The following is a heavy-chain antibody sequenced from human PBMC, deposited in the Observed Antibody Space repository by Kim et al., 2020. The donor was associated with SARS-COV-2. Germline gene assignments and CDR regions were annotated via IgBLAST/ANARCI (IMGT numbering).Heavy chain of an antibody. Sequence: SETLSLTCTVSGGSISSGSYYWSWIRQPAGKGLEWIGRIYTSGSTNYNPSLKSRVTISVDTSKNQFSLKLSSVTAADTAVYYCARESRSSGWLGVYYFDYWGQGTLVTVSS. D-gene: IGHD6-19*01. V-gene: IGHV4-61*02. CDR1: GGSISSGSYY. CDR3: ARESRSSGWLGVYYFDY. J-gene: IGHJ4*02. CDR2: IYTSGST.